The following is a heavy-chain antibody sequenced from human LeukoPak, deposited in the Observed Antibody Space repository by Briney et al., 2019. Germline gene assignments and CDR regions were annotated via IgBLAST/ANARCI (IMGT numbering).Heavy chain of an antibody. V-gene: IGHV3-66*01. J-gene: IGHJ4*02. Sequence: PGGSLRLSCAASGFTFSSYAMSWVRQAPGKGLEWVSVIYSGSSTYYADSVKGRLTISSDNSKNTLYLQMNSLRAEDTAVYYCARIKRENIAAAGTVDSWGQGTLVTVSS. D-gene: IGHD6-13*01. CDR3: ARIKRENIAAAGTVDS. CDR1: GFTFSSYA. CDR2: IYSGSST.